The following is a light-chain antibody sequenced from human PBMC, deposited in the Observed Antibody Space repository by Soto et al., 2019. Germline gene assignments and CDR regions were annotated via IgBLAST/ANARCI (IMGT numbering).Light chain of an antibody. CDR2: DAS. CDR1: QTVSSF. Sequence: EVVLTQSPATLSLSPGERATLSCRASQTVSSFLAWYQQRPGQAPRLLIYDASHRATGIPARFSGSGSGRDFTLTISSLEPEDFAVYYCQQRSNWPKTFGQGTKVEIK. CDR3: QQRSNWPKT. V-gene: IGKV3-11*02. J-gene: IGKJ1*01.